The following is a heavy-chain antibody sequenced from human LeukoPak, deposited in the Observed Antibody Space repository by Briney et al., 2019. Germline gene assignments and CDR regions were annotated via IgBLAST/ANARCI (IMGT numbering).Heavy chain of an antibody. Sequence: SETLSLTCTVSNGSLSSHYWNWIRQPPGKALEWIGEASNNGNARYNPSLKSRVTISLDTSKNQFSLRLSSVTAADTAREFCARDKADTGTSEFDSWGQGTLVTVSS. CDR3: ARDKADTGTSEFDS. V-gene: IGHV4-59*11. D-gene: IGHD1-7*01. J-gene: IGHJ4*02. CDR1: NGSLSSHY. CDR2: ASNNGNA.